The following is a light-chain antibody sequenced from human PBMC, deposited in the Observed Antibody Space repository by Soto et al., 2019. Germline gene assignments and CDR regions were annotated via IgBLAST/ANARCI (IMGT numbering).Light chain of an antibody. CDR3: SSYTTSSTVV. V-gene: IGLV2-14*01. CDR1: SSDVGVFHY. Sequence: QSALTQPVSVSGSPGQSITLSCTGTSSDVGVFHYVSWYQQHPGKAPKLIIYEVNNRPSGVSNRFSGSKSGNTASLTISGLQAEDEADYYCSSYTTSSTVVFGGGTKLTVL. CDR2: EVN. J-gene: IGLJ2*01.